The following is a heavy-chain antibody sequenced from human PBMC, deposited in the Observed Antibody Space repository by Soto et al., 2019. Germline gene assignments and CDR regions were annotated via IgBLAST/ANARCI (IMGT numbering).Heavy chain of an antibody. J-gene: IGHJ4*02. D-gene: IGHD6-13*01. V-gene: IGHV4-59*01. Sequence: WTWKTPGKGLEWIGYVYNSGSTNYNPSLKSRVTISEDTSKSQFSLKVNSMTAADTAVYYCARYRREAVAGYTLDNWGQGILVSGSS. CDR2: VYNSGST. CDR3: ARYRREAVAGYTLDN.